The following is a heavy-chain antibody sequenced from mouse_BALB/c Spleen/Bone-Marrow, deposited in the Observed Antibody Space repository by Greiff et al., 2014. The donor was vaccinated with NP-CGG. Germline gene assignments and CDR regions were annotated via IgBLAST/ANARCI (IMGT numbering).Heavy chain of an antibody. CDR3: ARSGTEYAMDY. V-gene: IGHV2-6-2*01. D-gene: IGHD4-1*01. J-gene: IGHJ4*01. Sequence: QVQLQQSGPDLVAPSQILSLTCTVSGFSLTSYGLHWVRQPPGKGLEWLGVIWSNGSTTYNSAFKSRLIISKDNYKRQALVKMNSLQTDDTAMYYCARSGTEYAMDYWGQGTSVTVSS. CDR2: IWSNGST. CDR1: GFSLTSYG.